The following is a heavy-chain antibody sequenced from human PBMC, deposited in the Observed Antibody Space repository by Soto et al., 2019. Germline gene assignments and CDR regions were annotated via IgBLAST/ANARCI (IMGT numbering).Heavy chain of an antibody. CDR1: GGSISSSSYY. J-gene: IGHJ6*02. D-gene: IGHD3-3*01. CDR3: ARDANYDFWSGYYFSYYGMDV. V-gene: IGHV4-39*02. CDR2: IYYSGST. Sequence: SETLSLTCTVSGGSISSSSYYWGWIRQPPGKGLEWIGSIYYSGSTYYNPSLKSRFTISVDTSKNQFSLKLSSVTAADTAVYYCARDANYDFWSGYYFSYYGMDVWGQGTTVTVSS.